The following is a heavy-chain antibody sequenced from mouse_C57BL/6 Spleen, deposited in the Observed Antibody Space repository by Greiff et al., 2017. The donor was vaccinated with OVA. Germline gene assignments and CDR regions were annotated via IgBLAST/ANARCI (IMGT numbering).Heavy chain of an antibody. D-gene: IGHD2-5*01. CDR2: INYDGSST. V-gene: IGHV5-16*01. CDR1: GFTFSDYY. Sequence: EVKLMESEGGLVQPGSSMKLSCTASGFTFSDYYMAWVRQVPEKGLEWVANINYDGSSTYYLDSLKSRFIISRDNAKNILYLQMSSLKSEDTATDYCARENYSNYVYYCDYWGQGTTLTVSS. CDR3: ARENYSNYVYYCDY. J-gene: IGHJ2*01.